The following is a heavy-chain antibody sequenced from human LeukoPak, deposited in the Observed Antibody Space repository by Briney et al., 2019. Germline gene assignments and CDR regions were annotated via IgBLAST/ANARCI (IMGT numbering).Heavy chain of an antibody. Sequence: ASVKVSCKASGYTFTTYGINWVRQAPGQGLEWMGGIIPIFGTANYAQKFQGRVTITADESTSTAYMELSSLRSEDTAVYYCARGYDYGDYHFDYWGQGTLATVSS. J-gene: IGHJ4*02. CDR2: IIPIFGTA. V-gene: IGHV1-69*13. D-gene: IGHD4-17*01. CDR1: GYTFTTYG. CDR3: ARGYDYGDYHFDY.